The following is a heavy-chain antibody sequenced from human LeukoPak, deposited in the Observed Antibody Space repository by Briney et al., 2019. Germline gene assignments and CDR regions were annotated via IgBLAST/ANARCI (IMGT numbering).Heavy chain of an antibody. V-gene: IGHV3-74*01. CDR2: INTDGSST. CDR1: GFTFSSYW. D-gene: IGHD2-15*01. Sequence: GGSLRLSCAASGFTFSSYWMHWVRQAPGKGLVWVSRINTDGSSTSCADSVKGRFTISRDNAKNTLYLQMNSLRAEDTAVYYCAREEEEDCSSTEAYCSGGSCLDYWGQGTLVTLSS. CDR3: AREEEEDCSSTEAYCSGGSCLDY. J-gene: IGHJ4*02.